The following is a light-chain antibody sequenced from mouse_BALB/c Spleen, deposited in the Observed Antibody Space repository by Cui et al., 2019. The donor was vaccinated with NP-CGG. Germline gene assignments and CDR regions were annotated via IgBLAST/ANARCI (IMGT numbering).Light chain of an antibody. J-gene: IGLJ1*01. V-gene: IGLV1*01. Sequence: QAVVTQGSALTPSPGETVTLTCRSSTGAVTTSNYANWVQEKPDHLFTGLIGGTNNRVPGVPARFSGSLIGDKAALTITGAQTEDEAIYFCALWYSNHWVFGGGTKLTVL. CDR1: TGAVTTSNY. CDR2: GTN. CDR3: ALWYSNHWV.